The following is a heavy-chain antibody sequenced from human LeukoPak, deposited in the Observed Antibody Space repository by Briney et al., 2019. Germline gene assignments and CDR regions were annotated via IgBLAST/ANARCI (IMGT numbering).Heavy chain of an antibody. CDR3: ATLRGTAMVEIDY. CDR1: GGTFSSYA. Sequence: ASVKVSCKASGGTFSSYAISWVRQAPGQGLEWMGRIIPILGIANYAQKFQGRVTITADKSTSTAYMELSSLRSEDTAVYYCATLRGTAMVEIDYWGQGTLVTVSS. V-gene: IGHV1-69*04. J-gene: IGHJ4*02. D-gene: IGHD5-18*01. CDR2: IIPILGIA.